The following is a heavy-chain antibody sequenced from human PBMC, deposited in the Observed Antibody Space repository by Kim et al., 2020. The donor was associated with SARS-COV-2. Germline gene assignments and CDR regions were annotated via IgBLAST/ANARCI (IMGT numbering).Heavy chain of an antibody. CDR3: AKRAVTPGLIDY. Sequence: GGSLRLSCAASRFTFNNYPMTWVRQAPGKGLEWVSTIRPNGRDTFSADSVKGRFTLSRDNSTNMLYLHMDSLKAENTAIYYCAKRAVTPGLIDYWGLGT. CDR1: RFTFNNYP. J-gene: IGHJ4*02. V-gene: IGHV3-23*01. D-gene: IGHD7-27*01. CDR2: IRPNGRDT.